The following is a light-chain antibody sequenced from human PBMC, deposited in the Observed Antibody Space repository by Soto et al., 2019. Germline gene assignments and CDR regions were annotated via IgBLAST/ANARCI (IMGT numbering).Light chain of an antibody. J-gene: IGLJ1*01. CDR2: DVS. CDR3: CSYAGSPYV. CDR1: SSDVGGYNY. V-gene: IGLV2-11*01. Sequence: QSVLTQPRSVSGSPGQSVTISCTGTSSDVGGYNYVSWYQQHPDKAPKVMIYDVSKRPSGVPDRFSGSKSGNTASLTISGLQAEDEADYYCCSYAGSPYVFGTGTKVTVL.